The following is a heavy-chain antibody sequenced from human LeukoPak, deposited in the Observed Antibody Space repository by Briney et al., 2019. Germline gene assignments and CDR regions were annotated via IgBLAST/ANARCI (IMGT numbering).Heavy chain of an antibody. V-gene: IGHV3-23*01. CDR1: GFIFRNHA. CDR2: IRGNGDPA. CDR3: ARDRGRYYMDV. D-gene: IGHD6-25*01. Sequence: PGGSLRLSCVGSGFIFRNHAMSWVRQAPGKGLEWVSGIRGNGDPADYAGSVKGRFTISRENAKNSLYLQMNSLRAGDTAVYYCARDRGRYYMDVWGKGTTVTISS. J-gene: IGHJ6*03.